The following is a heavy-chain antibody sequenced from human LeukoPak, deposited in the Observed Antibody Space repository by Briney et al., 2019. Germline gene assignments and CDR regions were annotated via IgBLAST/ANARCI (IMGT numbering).Heavy chain of an antibody. CDR3: ATSTRYDSSGYYYPYYYYYMDV. V-gene: IGHV4-59*01. CDR1: GGSISSYY. CDR2: IYYSGST. Sequence: PSETLSLTCTVSGGSISSYYWSWIRQPPGKGLEWIGYIYYSGSTNYNPSLKSRGTISVDTSKNQFSLKLSSVTAADTAVYYCATSTRYDSSGYYYPYYYYYMDVWGKGTTVTVSS. J-gene: IGHJ6*03. D-gene: IGHD3-22*01.